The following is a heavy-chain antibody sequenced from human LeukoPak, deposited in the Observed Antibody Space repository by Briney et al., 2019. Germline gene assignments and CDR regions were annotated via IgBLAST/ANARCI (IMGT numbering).Heavy chain of an antibody. J-gene: IGHJ4*02. CDR2: ITWNGGRT. D-gene: IGHD6-19*01. CDR3: ARDPSGVAVAGYFDN. V-gene: IGHV3-20*04. Sequence: TGWSLRLSCAASGGTFDDYGMSWVRQAPGKGLEWVSGITWNGGRTGYGDSVKGRFTISRDSAKNSLYLQMNSLRVEDTALYYCARDPSGVAVAGYFDNWGQGTPVTVSP. CDR1: GGTFDDYG.